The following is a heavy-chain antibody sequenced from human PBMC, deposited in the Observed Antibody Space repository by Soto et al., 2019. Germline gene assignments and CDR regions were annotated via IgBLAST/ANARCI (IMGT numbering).Heavy chain of an antibody. CDR1: GFTFSSYA. Sequence: HPGGSLRLSCAASGFTFSSYAMSWVRQAPGKGLEWVSAISGSGGSTYYADSVKGRFTISRDNSKNTLYLQMNSLRAEDTAVYYCAKTYYDFWSGKRPGAFDIWGQGTMVTVSS. V-gene: IGHV3-23*01. D-gene: IGHD3-3*01. J-gene: IGHJ3*02. CDR2: ISGSGGST. CDR3: AKTYYDFWSGKRPGAFDI.